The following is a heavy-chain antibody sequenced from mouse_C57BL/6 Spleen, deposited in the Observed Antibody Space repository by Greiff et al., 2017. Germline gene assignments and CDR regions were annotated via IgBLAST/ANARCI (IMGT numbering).Heavy chain of an antibody. CDR1: GYTFTSYW. CDR3: ARHDCYFDV. J-gene: IGHJ1*03. CDR2: IDPSDSDT. Sequence: VQLQQPGAELVRPGSSVKLSCKASGYTFTSYWMHWVKQRPIQGLEWIGNIDPSDSDTHYTQKFKDKATLTVDKSSSTACMQLSSLTSEDSAVDCGARHDCYFDVWGTGTTVTVSS. V-gene: IGHV1-52*01.